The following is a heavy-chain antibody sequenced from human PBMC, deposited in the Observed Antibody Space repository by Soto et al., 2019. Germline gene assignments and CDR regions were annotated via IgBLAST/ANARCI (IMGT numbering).Heavy chain of an antibody. V-gene: IGHV4-39*01. Sequence: ETLSLTCTVSGGSISRISYYWGWIRQPPGKGLEWIGSIHYSGTTYYNPSLKSRVTISEDTSKNQFSLKLTSVTAADTDVYYCVGGLFDHWGQGSLATVSS. D-gene: IGHD3-10*01. CDR1: GGSISRISYY. J-gene: IGHJ4*02. CDR2: IHYSGTT. CDR3: VGGLFDH.